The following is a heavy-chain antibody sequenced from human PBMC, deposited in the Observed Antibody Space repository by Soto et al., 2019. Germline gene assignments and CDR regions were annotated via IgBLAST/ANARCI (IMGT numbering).Heavy chain of an antibody. J-gene: IGHJ4*02. V-gene: IGHV3-9*01. D-gene: IGHD2-8*01. CDR2: ISWNSGTT. CDR1: GFTFDNYA. Sequence: VQLVESGGDLVQPGRSLRLSCAASGFTFDNYAMHWVRQVPGKAPEWVSGISWNSGTTGYADSVKGRFTISRDSARNSLYLQMNSLRPEDTALYYCAKDVRDLWWGGGYFENWGQGTPVTVSS. CDR3: AKDVRDLWWGGGYFEN.